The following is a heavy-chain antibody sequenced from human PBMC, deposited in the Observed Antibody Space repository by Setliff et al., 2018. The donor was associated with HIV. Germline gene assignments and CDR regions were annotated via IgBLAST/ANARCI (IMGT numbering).Heavy chain of an antibody. CDR3: TRHPLRPGIAGYFYFVDV. CDR2: IFPRDSET. Sequence: PGESLKISCKDSGYSFPNDWIGWVRQKPGKGLEWVAIIFPRDSETRYSPSFEGQVTISVDRSLNTVYLQWSRLRASDSAIYYRTRHPLRPGIAGYFYFVDVWGTGTTVTVSS. J-gene: IGHJ6*03. D-gene: IGHD3-9*01. V-gene: IGHV5-51*01. CDR1: GYSFPNDW.